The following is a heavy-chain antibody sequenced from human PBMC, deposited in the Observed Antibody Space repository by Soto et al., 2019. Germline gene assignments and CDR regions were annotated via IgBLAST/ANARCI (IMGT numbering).Heavy chain of an antibody. CDR1: GFTFSSYA. Sequence: EVQVLASGGGLEQPGWSLRLSCAASGFTFSSYAMGWVRQAPGKGLEWGSYISESGTSADYADSVKGRFTISRDNSKDTLFLQMTSLRAEDTALYHCAKDKRGEGSDYWFDPCGQGTLVTVSS. D-gene: IGHD3-10*01. CDR3: AKDKRGEGSDYWFDP. J-gene: IGHJ5*02. CDR2: ISESGTSA. V-gene: IGHV3-23*01.